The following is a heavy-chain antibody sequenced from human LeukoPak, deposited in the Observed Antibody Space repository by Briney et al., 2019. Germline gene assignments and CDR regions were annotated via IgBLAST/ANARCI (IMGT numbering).Heavy chain of an antibody. V-gene: IGHV3-23*01. CDR2: ISGSGGST. J-gene: IGHJ4*02. CDR1: GFTFSSYG. D-gene: IGHD2-2*01. CDR3: AKDLWDIVVVPAAILDY. Sequence: GGSLRLSCAASGFTFSSYGMSWVRQAPGKGLEWVSAISGSGGSTYYADSVKGRFTISRDNSKNTLYLQMNSLRAEDTAVYYCAKDLWDIVVVPAAILDYWGQGALVTVSS.